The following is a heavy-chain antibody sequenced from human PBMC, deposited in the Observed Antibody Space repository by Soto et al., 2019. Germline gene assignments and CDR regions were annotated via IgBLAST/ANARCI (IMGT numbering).Heavy chain of an antibody. J-gene: IGHJ4*02. Sequence: QLQLQESGSGLVKPSQTLSLTCAVSGGSISSGGYSWSWIRQPPGKGLEWIGYIYHRGSTYYNPALKSRVTISVDMSKNQFSLELSSVTAADTAVYYCARMTTLYSFDYWGQGTLVTVSS. CDR2: IYHRGST. CDR3: ARMTTLYSFDY. D-gene: IGHD4-4*01. V-gene: IGHV4-30-2*01. CDR1: GGSISSGGYS.